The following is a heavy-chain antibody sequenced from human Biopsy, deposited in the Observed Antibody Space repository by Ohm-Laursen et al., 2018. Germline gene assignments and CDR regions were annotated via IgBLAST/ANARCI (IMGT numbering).Heavy chain of an antibody. J-gene: IGHJ1*01. CDR2: INPNSGTT. CDR1: GYTFTDYY. D-gene: IGHD2-15*01. V-gene: IGHV1-2*02. CDR3: AKGQDLRGGAEYFQH. Sequence: ASVKVSCKASGYTFTDYYIHWVRQSPGQGLEWMGWINPNSGTTKFAQDFQGRVTMTRDTSITTACMELRRLRSDDTAVYYCAKGQDLRGGAEYFQHWGQGALVTVSS.